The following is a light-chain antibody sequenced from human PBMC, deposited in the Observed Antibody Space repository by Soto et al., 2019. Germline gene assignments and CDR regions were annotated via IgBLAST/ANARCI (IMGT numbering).Light chain of an antibody. J-gene: IGLJ2*01. CDR1: TGAVTSGHY. V-gene: IGLV7-46*01. Sequence: QAVVTQEPSLTVSPGGTVTLTCGSSTGAVTSGHYPYWFQQKPGQAPRTLIYDTRNKHSWTPARFSGSLLGGKAALTLSGAQPEDEAEYYCLLSYSGARGVFGGGTKVTVL. CDR3: LLSYSGARGV. CDR2: DTR.